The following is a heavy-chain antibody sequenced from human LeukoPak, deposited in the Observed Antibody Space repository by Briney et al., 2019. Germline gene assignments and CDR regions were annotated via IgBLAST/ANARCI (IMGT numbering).Heavy chain of an antibody. D-gene: IGHD3-9*01. CDR2: ISPSGDIT. Sequence: PGGTLRLSCAASGFTFSNHGMNWVRQAPGKGLEWVSGISPSGDITYYADSVKGRFTISRDNAKNTLYLQMNSLRAEDTAVYYCARDPYDISPIWGQGTMVTVSS. V-gene: IGHV3-23*01. CDR3: ARDPYDISPI. J-gene: IGHJ3*02. CDR1: GFTFSNHG.